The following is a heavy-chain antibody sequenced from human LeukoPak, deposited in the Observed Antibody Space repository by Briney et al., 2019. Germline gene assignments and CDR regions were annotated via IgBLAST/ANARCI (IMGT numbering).Heavy chain of an antibody. V-gene: IGHV3-74*01. CDR1: GFTSYTFGSYW. D-gene: IGHD6-13*01. J-gene: IGHJ4*02. Sequence: GGSLRLSCAASGFTSYTFGSYWMHWVRQAPGKGLVWVSVIHNDGSGTNYADSLKGRTTISRDNAKNTLYLQMNSLRAEDTAVYYCAKTRPLDSSSWSHGDYWGQGTLVTVSS. CDR3: AKTRPLDSSSWSHGDY. CDR2: IHNDGSGT.